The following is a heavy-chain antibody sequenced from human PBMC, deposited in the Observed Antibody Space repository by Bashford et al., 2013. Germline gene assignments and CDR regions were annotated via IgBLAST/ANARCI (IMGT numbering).Heavy chain of an antibody. Sequence: ASVKVSCKASGGTFTGYYMHWVRQAPGQGLEWMGWISPYHVNTNYAQNIKDRVTMTTDTSTRTAYMELRSLRSDDTAVYYCARGEQLDIWGQGTMVTVSS. J-gene: IGHJ3*02. V-gene: IGHV1-18*04. D-gene: IGHD1-26*01. CDR1: GGTFTGYY. CDR2: ISPYHVNT. CDR3: ARGEQLDI.